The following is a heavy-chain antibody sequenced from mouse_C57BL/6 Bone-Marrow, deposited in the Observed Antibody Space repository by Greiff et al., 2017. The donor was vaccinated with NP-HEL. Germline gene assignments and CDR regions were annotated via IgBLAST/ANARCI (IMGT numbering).Heavy chain of an antibody. Sequence: VQLQQSGADLFQPGASVKLSCTASGFNIKDYYMHWVKQRTEQGLEWIGRIPAEDGETKYDPKFQGKATLTADTSSNTAYLQLSSLTSEDTAVYYCAPITTVVAHYYAMGYWGQGTSVTVSS. CDR2: IPAEDGET. CDR3: APITTVVAHYYAMGY. CDR1: GFNIKDYY. J-gene: IGHJ4*01. V-gene: IGHV14-2*01. D-gene: IGHD1-1*01.